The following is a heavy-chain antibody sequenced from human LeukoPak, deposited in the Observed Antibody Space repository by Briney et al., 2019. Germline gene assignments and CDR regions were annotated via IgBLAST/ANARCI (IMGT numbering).Heavy chain of an antibody. V-gene: IGHV3-43*02. CDR3: AKDLSGDGYNWGIFDY. J-gene: IGHJ4*02. D-gene: IGHD5-24*01. CDR1: GFTFDDYA. Sequence: GGSLRLSCAASGFTFDDYAMHWVRQAPGKGLEWVSVISADGGTTFYADSVKGRFTFSRDNNKNSLYLQMNSLKTEDTALYYCAKDLSGDGYNWGIFDYWGQGTLVTVSS. CDR2: ISADGGTT.